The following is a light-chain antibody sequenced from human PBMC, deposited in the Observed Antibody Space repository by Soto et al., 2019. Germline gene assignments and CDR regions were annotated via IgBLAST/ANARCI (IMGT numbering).Light chain of an antibody. CDR2: EVS. CDR1: PSDVGASNY. V-gene: IGLV2-8*01. CDR3: SSSAGTKNMV. Sequence: QSALTQPPSASGSPGQSVTISCTGTPSDVGASNYVSWYQQQPGKAPKLMISEVSKRPSGVPDRFAGSKSSNTAFLTVSGLQAEDEADYYCSSSAGTKNMVFGAGTKLTVL. J-gene: IGLJ2*01.